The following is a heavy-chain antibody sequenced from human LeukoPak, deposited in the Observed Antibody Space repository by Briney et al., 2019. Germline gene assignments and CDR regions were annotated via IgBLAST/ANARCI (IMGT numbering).Heavy chain of an antibody. Sequence: GGSLRLTCAASGFTFSSHWMSWVRQAPGKGLEWVANIKEDGSEKYYGDSVKGRFTISRDNAKKSLYLQMNSLRAEATAVYYCARVGSGEGMDWGQGTLVTVS. CDR1: GFTFSSHW. J-gene: IGHJ4*02. CDR2: IKEDGSEK. D-gene: IGHD6-19*01. CDR3: ARVGSGEGMD. V-gene: IGHV3-7*01.